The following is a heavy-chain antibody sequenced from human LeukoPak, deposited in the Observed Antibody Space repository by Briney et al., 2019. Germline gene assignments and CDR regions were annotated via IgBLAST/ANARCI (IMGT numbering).Heavy chain of an antibody. D-gene: IGHD4-11*01. Sequence: SETLSLTCTVSGGSISSSSYYWGWIRQPPGKGLEWIGYIYYSGSTNYNPSLKSRVTISVDTSKNQFSLKLSSVTAADTAVYYCARRYSNYGNYYYYMDVWGKGTTVTVSS. CDR3: ARRYSNYGNYYYYMDV. CDR1: GGSISSSSYY. CDR2: IYYSGST. J-gene: IGHJ6*03. V-gene: IGHV4-61*05.